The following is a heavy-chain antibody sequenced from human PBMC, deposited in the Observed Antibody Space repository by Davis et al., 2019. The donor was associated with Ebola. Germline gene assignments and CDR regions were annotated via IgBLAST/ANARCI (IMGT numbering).Heavy chain of an antibody. Sequence: MPSETLSLTCTVSGGSISGYFWTFIRQPPGTGLEWIGEINHSGSTNYNPSLKYRVTISVDTSKNHFSLKLTSMTAADTAVYYVAAEGDTGGYEDWGQGSLVTVSS. CDR3: AAEGDTGGYED. D-gene: IGHD5-12*01. J-gene: IGHJ4*02. CDR1: GGSISGYF. V-gene: IGHV4-34*03. CDR2: INHSGST.